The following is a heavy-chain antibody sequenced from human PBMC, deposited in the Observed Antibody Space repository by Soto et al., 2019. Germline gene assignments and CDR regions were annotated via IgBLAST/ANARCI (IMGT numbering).Heavy chain of an antibody. D-gene: IGHD3-22*01. CDR1: GFTFSSYG. CDR2: ISYDGSNK. J-gene: IGHJ4*02. V-gene: IGHV3-30*18. CDR3: AKDPTLYDSSGYYDY. Sequence: GLLSLSCPSSGFTFSSYGMHYVRQAPGKGLEGVAGISYDGSNKYYADSVKGRFTISRDNSKNTLYLQMNSLRAEDTAVYYCAKDPTLYDSSGYYDYWGQGTLVTVSS.